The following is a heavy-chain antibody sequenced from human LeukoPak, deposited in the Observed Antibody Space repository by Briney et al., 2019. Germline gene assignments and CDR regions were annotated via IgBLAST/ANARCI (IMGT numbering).Heavy chain of an antibody. CDR2: IYTSGST. CDR3: ASSTVTVDY. CDR1: GGSISSGSYY. D-gene: IGHD4-17*01. V-gene: IGHV4-61*02. J-gene: IGHJ4*02. Sequence: SETLSLTGTVSGGSISSGSYYWSWIRQPAGKGLEWIGRIYTSGSTNYNPSLKSRVTISVDTSKNQFSLKLSSVTAADTAVYYCASSTVTVDYWGQGTLVTVSS.